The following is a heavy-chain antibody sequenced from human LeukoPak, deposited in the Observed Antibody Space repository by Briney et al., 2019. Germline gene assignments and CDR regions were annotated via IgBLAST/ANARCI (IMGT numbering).Heavy chain of an antibody. Sequence: SETLSLTCTVSGYSISSGYYWGWIRQPPGKGLEWIGSIYHSGSTYYNPSLKSRVTISVDTSKNQFSLKLSSVTAADTAVYYCARHHCSGGSCYYYGMDVWGQGTTVTVSS. D-gene: IGHD2-15*01. V-gene: IGHV4-38-2*02. CDR2: IYHSGST. J-gene: IGHJ6*02. CDR1: GYSISSGYY. CDR3: ARHHCSGGSCYYYGMDV.